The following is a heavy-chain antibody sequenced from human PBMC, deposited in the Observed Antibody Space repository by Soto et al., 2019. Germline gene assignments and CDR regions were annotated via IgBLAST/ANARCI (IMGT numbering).Heavy chain of an antibody. CDR2: INHSGST. J-gene: IGHJ5*02. CDR1: GGSFSGYY. Sequence: PSETLSLTCAVYGGSFSGYYWSWIRQPPGKGLEWIGEINHSGSTNYNPSLKSRVTISVDTSKNQFSLKLSSVTAADTAVYYCAREIPRYCSSTSYYIGIGWFDPWGQGALVTVSS. CDR3: AREIPRYCSSTSYYIGIGWFDP. V-gene: IGHV4-34*01. D-gene: IGHD2-2*02.